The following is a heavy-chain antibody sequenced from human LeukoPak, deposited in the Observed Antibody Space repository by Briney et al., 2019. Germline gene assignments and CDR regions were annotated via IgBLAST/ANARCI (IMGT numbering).Heavy chain of an antibody. D-gene: IGHD3-22*01. CDR1: GFTFSSYE. J-gene: IGHJ4*02. Sequence: GGSLRLSCAASGFTFSSYEMNWVRQAPGKGLEGVSYISSSGSTIYYADSLKGRFTIPRDNAKNSLYLQMNSLRAEDTAVYYCARAHYYDSSGLDFWGQGTLVTVSS. CDR3: ARAHYYDSSGLDF. CDR2: ISSSGSTI. V-gene: IGHV3-48*03.